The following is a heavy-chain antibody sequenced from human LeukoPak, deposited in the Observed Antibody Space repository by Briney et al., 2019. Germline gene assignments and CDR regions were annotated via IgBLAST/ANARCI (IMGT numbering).Heavy chain of an antibody. CDR3: ARASRPDWGFDP. CDR2: INSDGSST. CDR1: GFTFSSYW. J-gene: IGHJ5*02. D-gene: IGHD3/OR15-3a*01. V-gene: IGHV3-74*01. Sequence: GGSLRLSCAASGFTFSSYWMHWVRQAPGRGLVWVSRINSDGSSTSYADSVKGRFTISRDNAKNTLYLQMNSLRAEDTAVYYCARASRPDWGFDPWGQGTLVTVSS.